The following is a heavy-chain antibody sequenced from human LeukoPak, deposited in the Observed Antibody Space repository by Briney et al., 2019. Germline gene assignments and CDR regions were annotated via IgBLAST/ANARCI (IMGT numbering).Heavy chain of an antibody. CDR2: ISSSGSTI. CDR3: ARETDYGGYYYYYMDV. Sequence: PGGSLRLSCAASGFTFSSYWMHWVRQAPGKGLEWVSYISSSGSTIYYADSVKGRFTISRDNAKNSLYLQMNSLRAEDTAVYYCARETDYGGYYYYYMDVWGKGTTVTISS. V-gene: IGHV3-48*04. CDR1: GFTFSSYW. J-gene: IGHJ6*03. D-gene: IGHD4-23*01.